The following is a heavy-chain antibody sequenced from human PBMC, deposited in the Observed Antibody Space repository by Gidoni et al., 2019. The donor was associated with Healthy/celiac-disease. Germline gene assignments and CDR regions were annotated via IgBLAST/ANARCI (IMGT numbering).Heavy chain of an antibody. CDR1: GGSVSSGSYY. J-gene: IGHJ6*02. CDR3: ARDKGYYYDSSGYYYYYGMDV. V-gene: IGHV4-61*01. Sequence: QVQLQESGPGLVKPSENLSLTCTVSGGSVSSGSYYWSWIRQPPGKGLEWIGYIYYSGSTNYNPSLKSRVTISVDTSKNQFSLKLSSVTAADTAVYYCARDKGYYYDSSGYYYYYGMDVWGQGTTVTVSS. D-gene: IGHD3-22*01. CDR2: IYYSGST.